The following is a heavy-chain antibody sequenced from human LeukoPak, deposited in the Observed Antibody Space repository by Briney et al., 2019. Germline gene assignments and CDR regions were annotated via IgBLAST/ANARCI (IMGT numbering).Heavy chain of an antibody. CDR1: GGSFSGYY. J-gene: IGHJ4*02. D-gene: IGHD3-9*01. CDR2: INHSGST. Sequence: PSETLSLTCAVYGGSFSGYYWNWIRQPPGKGPEWIGEINHSGSTNYNPSLKSRVTISVDTSKNDFSLTLSSVTAADTAVYYCARGRHYDILTGYYNERYFDYWGQRTLVTVSS. V-gene: IGHV4-34*01. CDR3: ARGRHYDILTGYYNERYFDY.